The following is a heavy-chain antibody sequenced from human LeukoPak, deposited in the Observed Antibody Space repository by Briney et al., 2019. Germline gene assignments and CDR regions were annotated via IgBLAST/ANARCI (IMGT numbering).Heavy chain of an antibody. V-gene: IGHV1-69*05. D-gene: IGHD3-3*01. CDR2: IIPIFGTA. CDR3: ARSGIPNYDFWSGPFDY. J-gene: IGHJ4*02. Sequence: SVKVSCKASGGTFSSYAISWVRQAPGQRLEWMGRIIPIFGTANYAQKFQGRVTITTDESTSTAYMELSSLRSEDTAVYYCARSGIPNYDFWSGPFDYWGQGTLVTVSS. CDR1: GGTFSSYA.